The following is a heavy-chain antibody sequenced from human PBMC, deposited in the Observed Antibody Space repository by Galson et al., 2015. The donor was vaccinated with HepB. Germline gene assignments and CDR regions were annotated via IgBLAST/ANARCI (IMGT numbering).Heavy chain of an antibody. V-gene: IGHV4-34*01. CDR2: INHSGST. D-gene: IGHD3-10*01. CDR3: ARYYGSARRGFDY. CDR1: GGSFSGYY. Sequence: SETLSLTCAVYGGSFSGYYWSWIRQPPGKGLEWIGEINHSGSTNYNPSLKSRVTISVDTSKNQFSLKLSSVTTADTAVYYCARYYGSARRGFDYWGQGTLVTVSS. J-gene: IGHJ4*02.